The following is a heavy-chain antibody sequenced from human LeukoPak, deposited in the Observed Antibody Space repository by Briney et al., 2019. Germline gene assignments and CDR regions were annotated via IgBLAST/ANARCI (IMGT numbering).Heavy chain of an antibody. CDR3: ARDAMNGSGKRSYYYYYYGMDV. Sequence: SETLSLTCAVYGGSFSGYYWSWIRQPPGKGLEWIGEINHSGSTNYNPSLKSRVTISVDTSKNQFSLKLSSVTAADTAVYYCARDAMNGSGKRSYYYYYYGMDVWGQGTTVTVSS. V-gene: IGHV4-34*01. CDR1: GGSFSGYY. CDR2: INHSGST. D-gene: IGHD3-10*01. J-gene: IGHJ6*02.